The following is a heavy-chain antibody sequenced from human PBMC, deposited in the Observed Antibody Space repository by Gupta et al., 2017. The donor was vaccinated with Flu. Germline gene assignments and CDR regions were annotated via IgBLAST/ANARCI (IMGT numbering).Heavy chain of an antibody. CDR2: ISFDGSNT. CDR1: GLTFNSDG. CDR3: AKDTETLDD. J-gene: IGHJ4*02. Sequence: LSCAASGLTFNSDGMDWVGQAPGKGLEGVAVISFDGSNTWYADSVKGRFTISRDNSKNTLFLQMNSLRVEDTGVYYCAKDTETLDDWGQGTRVTVSS. V-gene: IGHV3-30*18.